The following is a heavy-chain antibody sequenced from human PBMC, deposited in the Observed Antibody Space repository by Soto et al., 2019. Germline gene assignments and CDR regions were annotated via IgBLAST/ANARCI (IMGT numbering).Heavy chain of an antibody. V-gene: IGHV4-39*01. D-gene: IGHD3-10*01. J-gene: IGHJ5*02. Sequence: SETLSLTCTVSGGSISSSNYYWAWIRQPPGKGLEWFGSIYYIGSTYYNPSLKSRVTISVDTSKNHFSLKLSSVTAAETAVYYCARHYYGSGSYSTPNWFDPWGQGTQVTVSS. CDR1: GGSISSSNYY. CDR2: IYYIGST. CDR3: ARHYYGSGSYSTPNWFDP.